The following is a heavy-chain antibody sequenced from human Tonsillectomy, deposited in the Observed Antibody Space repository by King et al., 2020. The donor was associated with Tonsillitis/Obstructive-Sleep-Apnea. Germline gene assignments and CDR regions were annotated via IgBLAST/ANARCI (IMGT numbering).Heavy chain of an antibody. CDR1: GYTFTSYG. CDR2: ISAYNGNT. CDR3: ARYSRRHYCDSSYSSGYYTFAH. Sequence: QLVQSGAEVKKPGASVKVSCKASGYTFTSYGISWVRQAPGQGLEWMGWISAYNGNTNYAQNLQGRVSMTTDTSTSTAYLDLRSLRSDDTAVYYCARYSRRHYCDSSYSSGYYTFAHWGQGTLVTVSS. D-gene: IGHD3-22*01. J-gene: IGHJ4*02. V-gene: IGHV1-18*01.